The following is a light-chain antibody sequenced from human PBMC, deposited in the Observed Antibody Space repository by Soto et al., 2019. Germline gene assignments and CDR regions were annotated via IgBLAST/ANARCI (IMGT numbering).Light chain of an antibody. CDR3: LLSYNGAQM. CDR2: DTT. V-gene: IGLV7-46*01. CDR1: TGAVTSGHY. J-gene: IGLJ3*02. Sequence: QAVVTQEPSLTVSPGGTVTLTCGSTTGAVTSGHYPDWFQQKVGQAPRTLIYDTTKRHSWTPARFSGSLLGGKAALTLSGAQPEDEADYYCLLSYNGAQMFGGGTKVTVL.